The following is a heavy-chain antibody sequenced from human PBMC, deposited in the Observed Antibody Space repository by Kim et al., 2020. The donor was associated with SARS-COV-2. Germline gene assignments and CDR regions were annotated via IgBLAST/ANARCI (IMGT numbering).Heavy chain of an antibody. D-gene: IGHD1-26*01. V-gene: IGHV3-21*01. CDR3: ARDPQWELPIDY. J-gene: IGHJ4*02. CDR2: ISSSSSYI. Sequence: GGSLRLSCAASGFTFSSYSMNWVRQAPGKGLEWVSSISSSSSYIYYADSVKGRFTISRDNAKNSLYLQMNSLRAEDTAVYYCARDPQWELPIDYWGQGTLVTVSS. CDR1: GFTFSSYS.